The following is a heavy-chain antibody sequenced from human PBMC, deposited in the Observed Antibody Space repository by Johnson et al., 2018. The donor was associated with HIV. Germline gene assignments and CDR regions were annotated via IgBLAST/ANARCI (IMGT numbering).Heavy chain of an antibody. J-gene: IGHJ3*02. Sequence: EVQLLESGGGLVQPGGSLRLSCAASGFTVSSDYMSWVRQAPGKGLEWVSLISWDGDNTYYADSVKGRFTISRDNSKNSLYLQMHSLRSEDTALYYCAKDSDTYYYGSGDGFDIWGQGTMVTVSS. CDR2: ISWDGDNT. V-gene: IGHV3-43D*03. D-gene: IGHD3-10*01. CDR3: AKDSDTYYYGSGDGFDI. CDR1: GFTVSSDY.